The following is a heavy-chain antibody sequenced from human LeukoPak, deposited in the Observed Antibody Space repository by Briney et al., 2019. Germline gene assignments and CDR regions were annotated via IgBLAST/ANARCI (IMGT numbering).Heavy chain of an antibody. CDR2: INPSGGST. CDR1: GYTFTSYY. Sequence: GASVKVSRKASGYTFTSYYMHWVRQAPGQGLEWMGIINPSGGSTSYAQKFQGRVTMTRDMSTSTVYMELSSLRSEDTAVYYCASVGRRDGYNWGAFDIWGQGTMVTVSS. V-gene: IGHV1-46*01. D-gene: IGHD5-24*01. J-gene: IGHJ3*02. CDR3: ASVGRRDGYNWGAFDI.